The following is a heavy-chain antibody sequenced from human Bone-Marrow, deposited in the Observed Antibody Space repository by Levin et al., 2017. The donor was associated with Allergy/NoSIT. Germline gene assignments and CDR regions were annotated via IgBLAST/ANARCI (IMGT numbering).Heavy chain of an antibody. V-gene: IGHV3-7*01. D-gene: IGHD3-22*01. CDR1: GFTFNDFW. CDR3: ARGYDSLGHNFDY. Sequence: ASVKVSCAASGFTFNDFWINWVRQAPGKGLEWVANIKQDGNEKYYLDSVEGRFTVSRDNAKNSLYLQMNSLRAEDTAVYYCARGYDSLGHNFDYWGQGTLVTVSS. CDR2: IKQDGNEK. J-gene: IGHJ4*02.